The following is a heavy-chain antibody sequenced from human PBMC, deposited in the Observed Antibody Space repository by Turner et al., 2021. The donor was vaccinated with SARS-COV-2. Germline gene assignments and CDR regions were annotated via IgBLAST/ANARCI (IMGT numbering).Heavy chain of an antibody. CDR1: GYTLIELS. J-gene: IGHJ4*02. V-gene: IGHV1-24*01. Sequence: QVQLVQSGAEVKKPGASVKVSCKVSGYTLIELSMPWVRQAPGKGLEWMGGFDPEDGETIYAQKFQGRVTMTEDTSTDTAYMELSSLRSEDTAMYYCATGYAYCGGDCSIYYWGQGTLVTVSS. CDR3: ATGYAYCGGDCSIYY. CDR2: FDPEDGET. D-gene: IGHD2-21*02.